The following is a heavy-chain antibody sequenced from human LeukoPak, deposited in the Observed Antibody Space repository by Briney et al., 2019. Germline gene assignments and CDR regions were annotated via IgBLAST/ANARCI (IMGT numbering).Heavy chain of an antibody. J-gene: IGHJ4*02. CDR3: ARYYDSSGYYYGEFDY. CDR1: GGPISSSSYY. V-gene: IGHV4-39*01. CDR2: IYYSAST. D-gene: IGHD3-22*01. Sequence: PSETLSLTCTVSGGPISSSSYYWGWIRQPPGKGLEWIGSIYYSASTYYNPSLKSRVTISVDTSKNQFSLKLSSVTAADTAVYYRARYYDSSGYYYGEFDYWGQGTLVTVSS.